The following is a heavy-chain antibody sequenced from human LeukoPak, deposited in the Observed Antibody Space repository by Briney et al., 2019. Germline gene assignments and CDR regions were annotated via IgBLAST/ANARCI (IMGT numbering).Heavy chain of an antibody. Sequence: SETLSLTCTVSGGSISTSNYCWGWIRQPPGKGLEWIGNIFYSGSTYYSPALRSRVTISLDTSRNQFSLKLSSATAADTAVYYCARRNWNGRLYDAFDIWGQGTMVTVSS. CDR2: IFYSGST. D-gene: IGHD1-20*01. V-gene: IGHV4-39*07. CDR1: GGSISTSNYC. CDR3: ARRNWNGRLYDAFDI. J-gene: IGHJ3*02.